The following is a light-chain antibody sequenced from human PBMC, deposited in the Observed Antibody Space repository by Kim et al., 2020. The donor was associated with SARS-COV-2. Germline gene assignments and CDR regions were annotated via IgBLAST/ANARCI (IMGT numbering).Light chain of an antibody. CDR3: QQYDGSLFT. J-gene: IGKJ5*01. CDR2: STY. V-gene: IGKV3-20*01. CDR1: QNVGGYY. Sequence: ELVLTQSPGTLSLSPGERATLSCRASQNVGGYYLTWFQQKVGQPPRRLIYSTYTRATGIPDRFGGSRSGRDFALTISRLEPEDFAVYYCQQYDGSLFTFGQGTRLEIK.